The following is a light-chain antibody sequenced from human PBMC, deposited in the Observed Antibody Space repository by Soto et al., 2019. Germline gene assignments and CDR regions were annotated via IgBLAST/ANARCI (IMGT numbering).Light chain of an antibody. CDR3: AAWDDRRDAVE. CDR1: SSNIGSNY. CDR2: RNN. V-gene: IGLV1-47*01. J-gene: IGLJ2*01. Sequence: QSVLTQPPSASGTPGQRVTISCFGSSSNIGSNYVCWYHQLPGTAPKLLSYRNNQRPSGVPARFSGSRSGTSASLAISGRRSADESDCFCAAWDDRRDAVEFGGGIKLTVL.